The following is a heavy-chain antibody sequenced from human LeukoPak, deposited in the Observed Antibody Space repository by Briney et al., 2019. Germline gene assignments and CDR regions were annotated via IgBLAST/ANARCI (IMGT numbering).Heavy chain of an antibody. D-gene: IGHD5-24*01. Sequence: PGGSLRLSCAASGFTFSDYSMNWVRQAPGKGLEWISYIGIDSGNTNYADSVKGRFTISGDKAKNSLSLQMNSLRVEDTAVYYCARDYKYAFDNWGQGTLVTVSS. J-gene: IGHJ4*02. CDR1: GFTFSDYS. V-gene: IGHV3-48*01. CDR2: IGIDSGNT. CDR3: ARDYKYAFDN.